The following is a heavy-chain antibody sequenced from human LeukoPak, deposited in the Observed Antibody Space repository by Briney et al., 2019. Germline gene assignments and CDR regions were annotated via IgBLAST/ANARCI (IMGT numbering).Heavy chain of an antibody. CDR2: ISAYNGNT. CDR3: STGTYYYDSSGYYFLFDY. Sequence: ASVKVSCKASGYTFTSYGISWVRQAPGQGLEWMGWISAYNGNTNYAQKLQGRVTMTTDTSTSTAYMELRSLRSDDTAVYYCSTGTYYYDSSGYYFLFDYWGQGTPVTVSS. CDR1: GYTFTSYG. D-gene: IGHD3-22*01. V-gene: IGHV1-18*01. J-gene: IGHJ4*02.